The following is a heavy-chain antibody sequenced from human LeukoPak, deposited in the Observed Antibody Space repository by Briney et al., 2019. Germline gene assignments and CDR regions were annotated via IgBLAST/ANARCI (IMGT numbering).Heavy chain of an antibody. J-gene: IGHJ4*02. CDR2: ISYDGSKK. CDR1: GFTFGSYA. CDR3: ASNGVYDSSDYYFIDY. V-gene: IGHV3-30-3*01. D-gene: IGHD3-22*01. Sequence: GGSLRLSCAASGFTFGSYAMNWVRQAPGKGLEWVAVISYDGSKKYYADSVKGRFTISRDNSKNMLYLQMNSLRPEDTAVFYCASNGVYDSSDYYFIDYWGQGILVTVSS.